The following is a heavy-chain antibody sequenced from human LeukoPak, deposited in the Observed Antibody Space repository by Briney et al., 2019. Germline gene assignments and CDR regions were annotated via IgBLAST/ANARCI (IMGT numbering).Heavy chain of an antibody. Sequence: ASVKVSCEASGYTFTSYYMHWVRQAPGQGLEWMGIINPSGGSTSYAQKFQGRVTMTRDTSTSTVYMELSSLRSEDTAVYYCASFVVPAASGGYWGQGTLVTVSS. V-gene: IGHV1-46*01. CDR3: ASFVVPAASGGY. CDR2: INPSGGST. D-gene: IGHD2-2*01. J-gene: IGHJ4*02. CDR1: GYTFTSYY.